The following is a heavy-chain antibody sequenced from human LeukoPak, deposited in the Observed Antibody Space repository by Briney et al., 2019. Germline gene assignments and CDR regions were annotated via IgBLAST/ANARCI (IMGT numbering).Heavy chain of an antibody. CDR3: ARGRGSLWFGESLIPYYFDY. J-gene: IGHJ4*02. V-gene: IGHV4-59*01. Sequence: SETLSLTCTVSGGSISSYYWSWIRQPPGKGLEWIGYIYYSGSTNYNPSLKSRVTISVDTSKNQFSLKLSSVTAADTAVYYCARGRGSLWFGESLIPYYFDYWGQGTLVTVSS. D-gene: IGHD3-10*01. CDR2: IYYSGST. CDR1: GGSISSYY.